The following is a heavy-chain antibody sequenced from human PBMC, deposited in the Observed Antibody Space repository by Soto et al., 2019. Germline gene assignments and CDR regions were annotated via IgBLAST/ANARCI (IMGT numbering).Heavy chain of an antibody. CDR3: ALSCTVTTDY. Sequence: EVQLVESGGGLVQPGGSLRLSCAASGLTFSSYWMHWVRQAQGKGLVWVSRINSDGSSTNYADSVEGRFTISRDNAKNTLYLQMNSLRAEDTAVYYCALSCTVTTDYWGQGTLVTVSS. D-gene: IGHD4-17*01. V-gene: IGHV3-74*01. CDR1: GLTFSSYW. CDR2: INSDGSST. J-gene: IGHJ4*02.